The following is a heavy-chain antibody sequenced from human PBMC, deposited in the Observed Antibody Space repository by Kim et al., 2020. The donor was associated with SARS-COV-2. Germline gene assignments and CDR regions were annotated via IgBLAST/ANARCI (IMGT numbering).Heavy chain of an antibody. CDR3: ARPVTTGWYFFDY. V-gene: IGHV5-51*01. D-gene: IGHD6-19*01. CDR2: IYPDDSDA. J-gene: IGHJ4*02. CDR1: GYRFTNHW. Sequence: GESLKISCKGSGYRFTNHWIGWVRQRPGKGLEWMGIIYPDDSDARYSPSFQGQVTISADKSISTAYLQWSSLKASDSAMYYCARPVTTGWYFFDYWGQGT.